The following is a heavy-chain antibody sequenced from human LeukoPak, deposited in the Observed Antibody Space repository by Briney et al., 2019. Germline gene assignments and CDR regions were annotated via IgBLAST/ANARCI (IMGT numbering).Heavy chain of an antibody. CDR2: IYYSGST. Sequence: SETLSLTCTVSGGSISSGGYYWSWIRQHPGKGLEWIGYIYYSGSTYYNPSLKSRVTISVDTSKNQFSLKLSSVTAADTAVYYCARDFRVRCPNCGNWYFDLWGRGTLVTVSS. CDR1: GGSISSGGYY. J-gene: IGHJ2*01. CDR3: ARDFRVRCPNCGNWYFDL. V-gene: IGHV4-31*03. D-gene: IGHD4-17*01.